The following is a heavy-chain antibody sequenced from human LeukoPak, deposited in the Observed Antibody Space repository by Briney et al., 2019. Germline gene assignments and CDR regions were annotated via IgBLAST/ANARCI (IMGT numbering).Heavy chain of an antibody. D-gene: IGHD4-17*01. CDR2: ISSSSSYI. Sequence: GGSLRLSCAASGFTFSSYSMNWVRQAPGKGLEWVSSISSSSSYIYYADSVKGRFTISRDNAKNSLYLQMNSLRAEDTAVYYCARDRARSDDYGDYNFDYWGQGTLVTVSS. CDR3: ARDRARSDDYGDYNFDY. CDR1: GFTFSSYS. V-gene: IGHV3-21*01. J-gene: IGHJ4*02.